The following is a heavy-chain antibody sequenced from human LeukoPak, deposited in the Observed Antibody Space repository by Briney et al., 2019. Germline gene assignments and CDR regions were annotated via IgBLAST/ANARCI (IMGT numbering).Heavy chain of an antibody. Sequence: GGSLRLSCAASGFTFSDVYMSWIRQAPGKGPEWVSDIGPSGSDIRYADSVKGRFTTSRDNAKNSLYLQMNSLRAEDTAVYYCARTPRMPATWGQGTLVTVSS. J-gene: IGHJ5*02. CDR3: ARTPRMPAT. CDR1: GFTFSDVY. D-gene: IGHD2-15*01. V-gene: IGHV3-11*01. CDR2: IGPSGSDI.